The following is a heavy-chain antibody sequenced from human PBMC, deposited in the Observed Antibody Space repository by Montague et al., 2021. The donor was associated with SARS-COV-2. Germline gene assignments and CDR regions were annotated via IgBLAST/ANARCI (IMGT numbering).Heavy chain of an antibody. CDR2: ISYDGSSK. CDR3: ARGSITIGVKGTGAFDY. D-gene: IGHD3-9*01. CDR1: GFTFRSYA. Sequence: SRRLSWSVSGFTFRSYAMHWVRQAPGKGLEWVAVISYDGSSKYYADSVKGRFTIARDNSQNTLNLQMNSLRSDDTSLYYCARGSITIGVKGTGAFDYWGQGTLVTVSS. V-gene: IGHV3-30*04. J-gene: IGHJ4*02.